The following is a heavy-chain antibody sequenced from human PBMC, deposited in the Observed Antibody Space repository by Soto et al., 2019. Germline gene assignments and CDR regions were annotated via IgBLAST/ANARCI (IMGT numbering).Heavy chain of an antibody. CDR3: ARDTTGILDY. J-gene: IGHJ4*02. Sequence: EVQLVESGGGLVQPGGSLRLSCAASGFNFDNYWMAWVRQAPEKGLEWVANIKQDGSDKNYVDSVKGRFTISRDNAKNSLYLQMNSLRAEDSAVYSCARDTTGILDYWGQGTLVTVSS. CDR2: IKQDGSDK. D-gene: IGHD1-1*01. V-gene: IGHV3-7*01. CDR1: GFNFDNYW.